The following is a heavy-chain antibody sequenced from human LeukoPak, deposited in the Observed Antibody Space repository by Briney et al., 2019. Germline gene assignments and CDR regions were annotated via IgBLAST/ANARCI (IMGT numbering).Heavy chain of an antibody. CDR2: IKSKTDGGTT. J-gene: IGHJ4*02. CDR1: GFTFSTYG. Sequence: GGSLRLSCAASGFTFSTYGMHWVRQAPGKGLEWVGRIKSKTDGGTTDYAAPVKGRFTISRDDSKNTLYLQMNSLKTEDTAVYYCTTERGYYDSSGYPSVYWGQGTLVTVSS. CDR3: TTERGYYDSSGYPSVY. V-gene: IGHV3-15*01. D-gene: IGHD3-22*01.